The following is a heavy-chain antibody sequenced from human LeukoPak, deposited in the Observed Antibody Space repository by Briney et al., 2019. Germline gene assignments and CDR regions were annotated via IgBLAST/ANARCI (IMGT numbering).Heavy chain of an antibody. D-gene: IGHD2-2*01. CDR3: AQTAREDQLPHDY. CDR1: GGTFSSYA. CDR2: IIPIFGTA. Sequence: SVKVSCKASGGTFSSYAISWVRQAPGQGLEWMGGIIPIFGTANYAQKFQGRVTITADESTSTAYMELSSLRSEDTAVYYCAQTAREDQLPHDYWGQGTLVTVSS. J-gene: IGHJ4*02. V-gene: IGHV1-69*01.